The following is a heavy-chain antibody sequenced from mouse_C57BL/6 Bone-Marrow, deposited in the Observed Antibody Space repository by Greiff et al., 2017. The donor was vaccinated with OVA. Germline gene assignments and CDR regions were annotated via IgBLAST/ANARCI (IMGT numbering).Heavy chain of an antibody. D-gene: IGHD2-3*01. J-gene: IGHJ2*01. Sequence: VQLQQSGAELVRPGTSVKVSCKASGYAFTNYLIEGGKQRPGQGLEWRGVINDGSGGTNDNEKFKGKATLTAEKSSSTAYMQLSSLTSEEHAVSFCARKRWLLLDYWGQGTTLTVSS. CDR2: INDGSGGT. V-gene: IGHV1-54*01. CDR1: GYAFTNYL. CDR3: ARKRWLLLDY.